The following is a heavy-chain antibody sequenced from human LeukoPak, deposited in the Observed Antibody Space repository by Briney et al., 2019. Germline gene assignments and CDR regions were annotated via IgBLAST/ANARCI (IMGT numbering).Heavy chain of an antibody. D-gene: IGHD1-26*01. J-gene: IGHJ4*02. CDR2: ISAYNGNT. CDR3: ARDQAVGGIDY. Sequence: ASVKVSCKASGYTFTSYGISWVRQAPGQGLEWMGWISAYNGNTNYARKLQGRVTMTTGTSTSTAYMELRSLRSDDTAVYYCARDQAVGGIDYWGQGTLVTVSS. CDR1: GYTFTSYG. V-gene: IGHV1-18*01.